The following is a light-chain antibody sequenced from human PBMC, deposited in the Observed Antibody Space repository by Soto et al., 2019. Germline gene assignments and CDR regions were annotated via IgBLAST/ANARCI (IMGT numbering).Light chain of an antibody. CDR1: QSVTSSY. Sequence: EIVLTQSPGTLSLSPGDRATLSCRASQSVTSSYLAWYQQKPGQAPRLLIYGASSRATGIPDRFSGSGSGTDFTLTISRLEPKDFAVYYCQQYGNSPITFGQGTRLEIK. J-gene: IGKJ5*01. CDR2: GAS. V-gene: IGKV3-20*01. CDR3: QQYGNSPIT.